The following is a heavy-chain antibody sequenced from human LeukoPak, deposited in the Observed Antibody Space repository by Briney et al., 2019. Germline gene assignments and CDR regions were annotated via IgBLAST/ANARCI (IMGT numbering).Heavy chain of an antibody. V-gene: IGHV3-30*03. CDR3: ARDQGDASGWFFDY. CDR2: IALDGSRK. J-gene: IGHJ4*02. D-gene: IGHD6-19*01. CDR1: GFTFSHHH. Sequence: GGSLRLSCAASGFTFSHHHIHWVRQAPGKGLEWVTVIALDGSRKIYADSVKGRFTISRDNSKNTVSLQMNSLGVEDTAVYYCARDQGDASGWFFDYWGQGARVIVSS.